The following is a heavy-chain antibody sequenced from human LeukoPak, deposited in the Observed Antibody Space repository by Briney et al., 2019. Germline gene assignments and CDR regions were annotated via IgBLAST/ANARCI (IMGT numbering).Heavy chain of an antibody. CDR1: GFTFSSYA. D-gene: IGHD3-10*01. V-gene: IGHV3-53*01. Sequence: PGGSLRLSCAASGFTFSSYAMSWVRQAPGKGLEWVSVIYSGGSTYYADSVKGRFTISRDNSKNTLYLQMNSLRAEDTAVYYCARDLGFGELSSDYWGQGTLVTVSS. J-gene: IGHJ4*02. CDR2: IYSGGST. CDR3: ARDLGFGELSSDY.